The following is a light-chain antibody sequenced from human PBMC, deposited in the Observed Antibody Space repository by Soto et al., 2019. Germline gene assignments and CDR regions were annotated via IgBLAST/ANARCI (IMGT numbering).Light chain of an antibody. CDR3: QQSYSTPIT. CDR1: QSISTF. V-gene: IGKV1-39*01. Sequence: DIQMTQSPSSLSASVGDRVTITCRASQSISTFLHWYQQKPGKAPNLLIYVASTLQSGVPSRFSGSGSGTDFTLTISSLQPEEFATYYCQQSYSTPITFGQGTRLEIK. CDR2: VAS. J-gene: IGKJ5*01.